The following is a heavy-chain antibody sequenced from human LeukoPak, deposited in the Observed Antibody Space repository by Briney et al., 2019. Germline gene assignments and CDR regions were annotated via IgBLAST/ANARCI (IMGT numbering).Heavy chain of an antibody. CDR2: INHSGST. Sequence: SETLSLTCAVYGGSFSGYYWSWIRQPPGKGLEWIGEINHSGSTNYNPSLKSRVTISVDTSKNQFSLKLSSVTAADTAVYYCARDARVGGSDYWGQGTLVTVSS. D-gene: IGHD1-26*01. CDR3: ARDARVGGSDY. CDR1: GGSFSGYY. J-gene: IGHJ4*02. V-gene: IGHV4-34*01.